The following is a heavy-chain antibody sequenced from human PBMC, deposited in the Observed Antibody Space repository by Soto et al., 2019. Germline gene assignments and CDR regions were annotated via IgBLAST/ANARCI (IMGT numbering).Heavy chain of an antibody. Sequence: GGSLRLSCAASGFTFSSYGMHWVRQAPGKGLEWVAVISYDGGNKYYADSVKGRFTFSRDNSKNTLYLQMNSLRAEDTAVYYCAKERAWGGRGEFDYWGPGTLVTVSS. J-gene: IGHJ4*02. D-gene: IGHD3-16*01. CDR2: ISYDGGNK. CDR3: AKERAWGGRGEFDY. CDR1: GFTFSSYG. V-gene: IGHV3-30*18.